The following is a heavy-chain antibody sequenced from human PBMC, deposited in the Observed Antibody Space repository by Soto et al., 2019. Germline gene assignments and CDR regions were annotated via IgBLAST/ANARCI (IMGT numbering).Heavy chain of an antibody. CDR1: GGSISSGDYY. CDR2: IYYSGST. CDR3: ARCASSCSLGF. V-gene: IGHV4-30-4*01. J-gene: IGHJ4*02. D-gene: IGHD2-15*01. Sequence: QVELQESGLGLAKPSQTLSLTCTVSGGSISSGDYYWSWIHQPPGKGLEWIGYIYYSGSTYYNPSLMSRVTISVDTSKNQFSLKLSSVTAADTAVYYCARCASSCSLGFWGQGTLVTVSS.